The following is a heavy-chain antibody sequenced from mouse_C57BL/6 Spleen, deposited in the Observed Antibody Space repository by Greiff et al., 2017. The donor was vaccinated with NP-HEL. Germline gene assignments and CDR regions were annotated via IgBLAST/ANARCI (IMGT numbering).Heavy chain of an antibody. CDR2: IYPGDGDT. V-gene: IGHV1-80*01. Sequence: VQRVESGAELVKPGASVKISCKASGYAFSSYWMNWVKQRPGKGLEWIGQIYPGDGDTNYNGKFKGKATLTADKSSSTAYMQLSSLTSEDSAVYFCARGGLANWDDYGGQGTTLTVSS. CDR1: GYAFSSYW. D-gene: IGHD4-1*01. CDR3: ARGGLANWDDY. J-gene: IGHJ2*01.